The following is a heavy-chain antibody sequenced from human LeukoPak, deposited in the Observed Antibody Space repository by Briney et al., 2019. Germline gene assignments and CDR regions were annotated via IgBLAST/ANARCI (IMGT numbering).Heavy chain of an antibody. V-gene: IGHV5-51*01. D-gene: IGHD3-9*01. J-gene: IGHJ4*02. CDR3: ARRGRYFDWLLDY. Sequence: GASLQISCKGSGYSFTSYWIGWVRQMPGKGLEWMGIIYPGDSDTRYSLSFQGQVTISADKSISTAYLQWSSLKASDTAMYYCARRGRYFDWLLDYWGQGTLVTVSS. CDR2: IYPGDSDT. CDR1: GYSFTSYW.